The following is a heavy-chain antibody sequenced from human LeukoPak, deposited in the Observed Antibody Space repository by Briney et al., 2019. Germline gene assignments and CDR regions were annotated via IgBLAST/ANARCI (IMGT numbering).Heavy chain of an antibody. CDR3: APTEDPYYYDSSGYYYGY. V-gene: IGHV3-23*01. Sequence: GGTLRLSCSASGFTFTTYGMNWVRQAPGKGLEWVSGIGGSGIRTYYADSVKGRFIISRDNSRNTLYLQMNSLRDEDTAVYYCAPTEDPYYYDSSGYYYGYWSQGTLVTVSS. J-gene: IGHJ4*02. CDR1: GFTFTTYG. D-gene: IGHD3-22*01. CDR2: IGGSGIRT.